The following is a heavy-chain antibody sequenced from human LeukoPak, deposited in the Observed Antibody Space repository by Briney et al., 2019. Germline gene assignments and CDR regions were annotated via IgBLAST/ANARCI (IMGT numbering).Heavy chain of an antibody. Sequence: GSLRLSCAASGFTVSSNYMSWVRQAPGKGLEWVSVIYSGGSTYYADSVKGRFTISRDNSKNTLYLQMNSLRAEDTAVYYCARAVLNHWLYRGWDYYGMDAWGQGTTVTVSS. D-gene: IGHD1-26*01. CDR1: GFTVSSNY. J-gene: IGHJ6*02. CDR2: IYSGGST. CDR3: ARAVLNHWLYRGWDYYGMDA. V-gene: IGHV3-66*01.